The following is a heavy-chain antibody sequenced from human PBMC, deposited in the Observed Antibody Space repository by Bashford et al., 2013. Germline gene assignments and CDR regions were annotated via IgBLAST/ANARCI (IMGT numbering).Heavy chain of an antibody. CDR1: GGSISSGGYY. CDR3: ARGLYGDFDY. CDR2: IYYSGST. D-gene: IGHD4-17*01. Sequence: SETLSLTCTVSGGSISSGGYYWSWIRQHPGKGLEWIGYIYYSGSTYYNPSLKSRVTISVDTSKNQFSLKLSSVTAADTAVYYCARGLYGDFDYWGQGTLVTVSS. V-gene: IGHV4-31*03. J-gene: IGHJ4*02.